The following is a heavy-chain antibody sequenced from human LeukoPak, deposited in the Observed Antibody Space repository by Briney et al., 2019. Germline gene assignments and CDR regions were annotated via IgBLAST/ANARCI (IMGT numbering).Heavy chain of an antibody. CDR1: GFTFSSYA. D-gene: IGHD4-17*01. V-gene: IGHV3-23*01. CDR2: ISGSGGST. J-gene: IGHJ4*02. Sequence: GGSLRLSCAASGFTFSSYAMSWVRQAPGKGLEWASAISGSGGSTYYADSVKGRFTISRDNSKNTLYLQMNSLRAEDTAVYYCAKQGTYGDYVFDYWGQGTLVTVSS. CDR3: AKQGTYGDYVFDY.